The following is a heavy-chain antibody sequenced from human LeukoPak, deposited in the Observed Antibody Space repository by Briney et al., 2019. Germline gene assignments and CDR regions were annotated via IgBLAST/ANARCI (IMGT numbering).Heavy chain of an antibody. CDR1: GGTFSSYA. J-gene: IGHJ5*02. CDR3: ARSRGVNDWFDP. D-gene: IGHD3-10*01. CDR2: IIPIFGTA. Sequence: SVKVSCKASGGTFSSYAISWVRQAPGQGLEWMGGIIPIFGTANYAQKFQGRVTITADEATSTAYMELSSLRSEDTAVYYCARSRGVNDWFDPWGQGTLVTVSS. V-gene: IGHV1-69*13.